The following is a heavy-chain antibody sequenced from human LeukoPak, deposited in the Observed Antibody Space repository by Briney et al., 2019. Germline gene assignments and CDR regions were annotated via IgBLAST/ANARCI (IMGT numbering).Heavy chain of an antibody. CDR1: GFTFSNYA. CDR2: IRYDGSNK. Sequence: GGSLRLSCAASGFTFSNYAIHWVRQAPGKGLEWVAFIRYDGSNKYYADSVKGRFTISRDNSKNTLYLQMNSLRADDTAVYYCAKGLHYNILTGFRRDYYFDYWGQGTLVTVSS. J-gene: IGHJ4*02. D-gene: IGHD3-9*01. CDR3: AKGLHYNILTGFRRDYYFDY. V-gene: IGHV3-30*02.